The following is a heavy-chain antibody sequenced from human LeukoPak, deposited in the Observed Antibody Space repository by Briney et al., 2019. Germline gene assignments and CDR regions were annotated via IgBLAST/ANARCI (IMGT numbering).Heavy chain of an antibody. J-gene: IGHJ6*04. CDR1: GFTFSNYS. V-gene: IGHV3-48*04. CDR3: AELGITMIGGV. D-gene: IGHD3-10*02. Sequence: GGSLRLSCEASGFTFSNYSMNWVRQAPGKGLEWASYISSSGSTIYYADSVKGRFTISRDNAKNSLYLQMNSLRAEDTAVYYCAELGITMIGGVWGKGTTVTISS. CDR2: ISSSGSTI.